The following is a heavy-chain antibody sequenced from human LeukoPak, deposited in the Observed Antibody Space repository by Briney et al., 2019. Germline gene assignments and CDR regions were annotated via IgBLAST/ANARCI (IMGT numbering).Heavy chain of an antibody. CDR1: SGSISSGNYY. Sequence: SETLSLTCTVSSGSISSGNYYWSWIRQPAGKGLQWIGRIYTSGSTNYNPSLKSRVTMSVDTSKNQFSLKVSSVTAADTAVYYCARRITMVRGVHNPWGQGTLVTVSS. V-gene: IGHV4-61*02. J-gene: IGHJ5*02. D-gene: IGHD3-10*01. CDR2: IYTSGST. CDR3: ARRITMVRGVHNP.